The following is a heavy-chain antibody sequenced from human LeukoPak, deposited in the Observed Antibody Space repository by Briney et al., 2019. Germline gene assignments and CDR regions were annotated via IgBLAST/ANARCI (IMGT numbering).Heavy chain of an antibody. Sequence: PSETLSLTCTVSGYSISSGYYWGWIRQPPGKGLEWIGSIHHSGSTNYNPSLKSRVTISLDTSKNQFSLKLSSVTAADTAVYYCARARWLVGNYYFDYWGQGTLVTVSS. CDR3: ARARWLVGNYYFDY. V-gene: IGHV4-38-2*02. D-gene: IGHD6-19*01. J-gene: IGHJ4*02. CDR1: GYSISSGYY. CDR2: IHHSGST.